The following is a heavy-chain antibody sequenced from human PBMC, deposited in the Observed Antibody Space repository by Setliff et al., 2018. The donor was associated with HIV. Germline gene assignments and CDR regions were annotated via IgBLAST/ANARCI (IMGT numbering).Heavy chain of an antibody. V-gene: IGHV5-51*01. J-gene: IGHJ3*02. CDR2: IYPDDSDT. Sequence: GESLKISCKGSGYRFSIHRIGWVRQMPGKRLEWMGIIYPDDSDTRYSPSFQGQVTISADKSISTAYLQWSSLKASDSAMYYCARHDAVGGTPLIHAFDIWGQGTMVTVSS. D-gene: IGHD1-26*01. CDR1: GYRFSIHR. CDR3: ARHDAVGGTPLIHAFDI.